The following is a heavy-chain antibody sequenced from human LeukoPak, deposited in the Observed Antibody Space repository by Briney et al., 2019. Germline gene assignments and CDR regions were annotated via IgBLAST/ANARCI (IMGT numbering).Heavy chain of an antibody. CDR1: GFTFSSYA. D-gene: IGHD6-13*01. CDR3: ATGIAAAGTPEDY. CDR2: ISGSGGST. Sequence: PGGSLRLSCAASGFTFSSYAMSWVRQAPGKGLEWVSAISGSGGSTYYADSVKGRFTISRDNSKNTLYLQMNSLRAEDTAVYYCATGIAAAGTPEDYWGQGTLVTVSS. J-gene: IGHJ4*02. V-gene: IGHV3-23*01.